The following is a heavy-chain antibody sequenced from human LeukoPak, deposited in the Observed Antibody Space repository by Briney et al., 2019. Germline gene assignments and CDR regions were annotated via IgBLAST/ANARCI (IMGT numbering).Heavy chain of an antibody. CDR1: GYSINSGSY. Sequence: ETLSLTCSVSGYSINSGSYWGWIRQAPGKGLEWVSVIYSGGSTYYADSVKGRFTLSRDNSKNTVYLQMNSLRAEDTAVYYCARYGTTVTFDYWGQGTLVTVSS. CDR3: ARYGTTVTFDY. J-gene: IGHJ4*02. D-gene: IGHD1-1*01. V-gene: IGHV3-66*01. CDR2: IYSGGST.